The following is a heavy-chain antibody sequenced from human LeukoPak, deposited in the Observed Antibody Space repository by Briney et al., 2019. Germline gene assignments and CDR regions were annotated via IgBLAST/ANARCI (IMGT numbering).Heavy chain of an antibody. CDR2: ISYDGSNK. Sequence: GGSLRLSCAASGFILSDYNMHWVRQAPGKGLEWVAVISYDGSNKYYADSVKGRFTISRDNSKNTLYLQMNSLRAEDTAVYYCAKETVVVVAATPDAFDIWGQGAMVTVSS. J-gene: IGHJ3*02. D-gene: IGHD2-15*01. CDR1: GFILSDYN. V-gene: IGHV3-30*04. CDR3: AKETVVVVAATPDAFDI.